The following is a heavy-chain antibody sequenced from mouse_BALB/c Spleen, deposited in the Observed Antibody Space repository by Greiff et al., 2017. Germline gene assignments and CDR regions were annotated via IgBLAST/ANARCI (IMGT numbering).Heavy chain of an antibody. D-gene: IGHD2-3*01. CDR2: ISSGGST. J-gene: IGHJ3*01. CDR3: ARSYDWFAY. Sequence: EVQLQESGGGLVKPGGSLKLSCAASGFTFSSYAMSWVRQTPEKRLEWVASISSGGSTYYPDSVKGRFTISRDNARNILYLQMSSLRSEDTAMYYCARSYDWFAYWGQGTLVTVSA. CDR1: GFTFSSYA. V-gene: IGHV5-6-5*01.